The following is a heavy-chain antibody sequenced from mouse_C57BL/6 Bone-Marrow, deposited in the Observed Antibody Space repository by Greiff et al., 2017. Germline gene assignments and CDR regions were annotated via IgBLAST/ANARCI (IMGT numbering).Heavy chain of an antibody. CDR1: GYSFTDYN. CDR3: ARDYDYDYAMDY. Sequence: EVQLVESGPELVKPGASVKISCKASGYSFTDYNMNWVKQSTGKSLEWIGVINPNNGTTSYNQTFKGKATLTVDQSSSTAYMQLNRLTSEDSAVYYCARDYDYDYAMDYWGQGTSVTVSS. J-gene: IGHJ4*01. CDR2: INPNNGTT. D-gene: IGHD2-4*01. V-gene: IGHV1-39*01.